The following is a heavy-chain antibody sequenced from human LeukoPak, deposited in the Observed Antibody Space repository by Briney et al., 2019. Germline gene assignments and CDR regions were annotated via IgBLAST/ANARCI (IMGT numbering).Heavy chain of an antibody. CDR3: ARGGDGDILTGLVFDY. V-gene: IGHV1-18*01. CDR2: ISAYNGNT. CDR1: GYRFTSYG. J-gene: IGHJ4*02. Sequence: GASVKVSCKASGYRFTSYGISWVRQAPGQGLEWMGRISAYNGNTNYAQKLQGRVTMTTDTSTSTAYMELRSLRSDDTAVYYCARGGDGDILTGLVFDYWGQGTRVTVSS. D-gene: IGHD3-9*01.